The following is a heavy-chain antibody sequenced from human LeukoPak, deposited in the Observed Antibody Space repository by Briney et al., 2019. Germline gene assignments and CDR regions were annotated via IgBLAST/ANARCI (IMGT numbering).Heavy chain of an antibody. D-gene: IGHD5/OR15-5a*01. J-gene: IGHJ4*02. CDR3: ARHVSPTYYFDY. V-gene: IGHV4-39*01. Sequence: SETLSLTCAVYGGSFSGYYWGWIRQPPGKGLEWIGSIYYSGSTYYNPSLKSRVTISVDTSKNHFSLKLSSVTAADTAVYFCARHVSPTYYFDYWGQGTLVTVSS. CDR2: IYYSGST. CDR1: GGSFSGYY.